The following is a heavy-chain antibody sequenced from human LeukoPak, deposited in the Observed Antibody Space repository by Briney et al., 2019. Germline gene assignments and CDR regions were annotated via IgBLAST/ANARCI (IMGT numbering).Heavy chain of an antibody. J-gene: IGHJ4*02. D-gene: IGHD3-22*01. V-gene: IGHV4-34*01. CDR1: GGSFSGYY. CDR2: INHSGST. CDR3: ARGESDSSGYPFDY. Sequence: SETLSLTCAVYGGSFSGYYWSWIRQPPGKGLEWIGEINHSGSTNYNPSLKSRVTISVDTSKNQFSLKLSSVTAADTAVYYCARGESDSSGYPFDYWGQGTLVTVSS.